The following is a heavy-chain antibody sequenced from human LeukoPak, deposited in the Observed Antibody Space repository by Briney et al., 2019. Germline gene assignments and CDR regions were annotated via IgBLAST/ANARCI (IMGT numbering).Heavy chain of an antibody. J-gene: IGHJ4*02. CDR3: AKAGYRGSSVNYFDY. CDR1: GFTFSSYA. Sequence: PGGSLRLSCAPSGFTFSSYAMSWVRQAPGMGLEWPSAISGSGGNTYYADSVKGRFTISRDNSQNTLSLQMNSLRAEDTAVYFCAKAGYRGSSVNYFDYWGQGTLVTVSS. V-gene: IGHV3-23*01. CDR2: ISGSGGNT. D-gene: IGHD6-6*01.